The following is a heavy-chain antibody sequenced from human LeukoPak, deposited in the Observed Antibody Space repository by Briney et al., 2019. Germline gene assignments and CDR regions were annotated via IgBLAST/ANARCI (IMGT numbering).Heavy chain of an antibody. CDR3: ARLARLTLIRGVTGYHSLDV. J-gene: IGHJ6*04. CDR2: IYYSGTT. D-gene: IGHD3-10*01. V-gene: IGHV4-59*01. Sequence: SETLFLTCTVSGGSMDSFYWSWIRQSPGGGLEWIGYIYYSGTTNYSPSLRSRLIISVDTSKNQFSLNLISMTAADTAVYYCARLARLTLIRGVTGYHSLDVWGKGTKVTVSS. CDR1: GGSMDSFY.